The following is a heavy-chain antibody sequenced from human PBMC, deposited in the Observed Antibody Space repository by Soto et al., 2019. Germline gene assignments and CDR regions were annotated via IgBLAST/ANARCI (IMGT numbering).Heavy chain of an antibody. Sequence: QVQIVQSAAEVKKPGASAKVSCKASGYTFTKYPIHWVRQAPGQRLEWMGWINAGDGNTRYSQRLQGRITSIRYTSAGSAYMERRSVRSEDTAVYFCAREARQEVLAAHYIDVWGKGTTVIVSS. CDR1: GYTFTKYP. CDR2: INAGDGNT. J-gene: IGHJ6*03. CDR3: AREARQEVLAAHYIDV. D-gene: IGHD6-25*01. V-gene: IGHV1-3*01.